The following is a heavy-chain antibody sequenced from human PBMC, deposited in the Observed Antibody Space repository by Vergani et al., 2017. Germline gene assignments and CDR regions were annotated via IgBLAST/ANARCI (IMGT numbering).Heavy chain of an antibody. CDR1: AFTFNHYA. V-gene: IGHV3-23*01. Sequence: EVQLLESGGDLVQPGGSLRLPCAASAFTFNHYAMNWARQAPGKGLEWVSGTSGSGGSKYYAGSVKGRFTISRDSSNNTLYLQMNSLSAGDTAVYYCAKSNPRNSGYDYLYYYHAMDVWGQGTTVTVSS. J-gene: IGHJ6*02. D-gene: IGHD5-12*01. CDR3: AKSNPRNSGYDYLYYYHAMDV. CDR2: TSGSGGSK.